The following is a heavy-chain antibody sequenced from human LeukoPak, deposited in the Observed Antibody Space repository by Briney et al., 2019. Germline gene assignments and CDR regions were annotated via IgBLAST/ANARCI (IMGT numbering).Heavy chain of an antibody. Sequence: SETLSLTCTVSGGSISGNVWSWIRQLPGKGLEWIGFIFYSGVTGYSPSLESRVTMSLDTSKNQLSLKLNSVTAADTAVYYCARYYCTGDRCYHFHYWGQGTLVAVSS. CDR3: ARYYCTGDRCYHFHY. J-gene: IGHJ4*02. CDR2: IFYSGVT. CDR1: GGSISGNV. D-gene: IGHD2-15*01. V-gene: IGHV4-59*08.